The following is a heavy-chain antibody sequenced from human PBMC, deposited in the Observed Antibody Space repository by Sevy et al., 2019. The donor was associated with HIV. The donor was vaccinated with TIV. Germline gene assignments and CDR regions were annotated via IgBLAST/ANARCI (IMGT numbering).Heavy chain of an antibody. J-gene: IGHJ4*02. Sequence: GGSLRLSCAASGFTFSTYWMTWVRQAPGKGLEWVANIKQEGSEKYYAGSVKGGLTVSRDNTKNSLYLQLNSLRAEDTAIYYCARAPVGSGWYFPRGIDYWGQGTLVTVSS. CDR3: ARAPVGSGWYFPRGIDY. CDR2: IKQEGSEK. CDR1: GFTFSTYW. D-gene: IGHD6-13*01. V-gene: IGHV3-7*01.